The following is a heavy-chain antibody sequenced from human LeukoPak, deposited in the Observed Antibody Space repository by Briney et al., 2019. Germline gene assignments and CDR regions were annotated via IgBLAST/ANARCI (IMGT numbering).Heavy chain of an antibody. CDR3: AYRLRSADYGGNWDQAVFDY. CDR2: IYWDDDK. V-gene: IGHV2-5*08. CDR1: GFSLSTSGMR. D-gene: IGHD4-23*01. J-gene: IGHJ4*02. Sequence: SGPALVKPTQTLTLTCTFSGFSLSTSGMRVSWIRQPPGKALEWLALIYWDDDKRYSPSLKSRLTIIKDTSKNQVVLTMTNMDPVDTATYYCAYRLRSADYGGNWDQAVFDYWGQGTLVTVSS.